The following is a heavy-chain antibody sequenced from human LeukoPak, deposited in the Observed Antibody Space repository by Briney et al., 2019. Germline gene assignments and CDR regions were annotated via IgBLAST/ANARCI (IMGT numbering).Heavy chain of an antibody. CDR3: ARVGCSGYDY. CDR1: GGSFSGYY. Sequence: SETLSLTCAVYGGSFSGYYWSWIRQPPGKGLEWIGEINHSGSTNYNPSLKSRVTISVDTSKNQFSLKLSSVTAADTAVYYCARVGCSGYDYWGQGTLVTVSS. CDR2: INHSGST. V-gene: IGHV4-34*01. J-gene: IGHJ4*02. D-gene: IGHD6-25*01.